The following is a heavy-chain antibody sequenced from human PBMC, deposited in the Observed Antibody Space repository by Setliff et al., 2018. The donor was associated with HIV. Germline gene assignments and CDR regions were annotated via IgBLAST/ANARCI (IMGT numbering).Heavy chain of an antibody. D-gene: IGHD4-17*01. CDR1: GGSISSGGYY. Sequence: PSETLSLTCTVSGGSISSGGYYWSWIRQHPGKGLEWIGYIYYSGGTYYNPSLKSRVTISVDTSKNQFSLRLTSVTAADTAVYYCARQKTVTTYFDYWGQGTQVTVSS. V-gene: IGHV4-31*03. J-gene: IGHJ4*02. CDR3: ARQKTVTTYFDY. CDR2: IYYSGGT.